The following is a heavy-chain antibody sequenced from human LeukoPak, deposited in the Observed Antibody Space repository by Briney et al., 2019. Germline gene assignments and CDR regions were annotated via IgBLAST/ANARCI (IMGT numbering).Heavy chain of an antibody. J-gene: IGHJ4*02. V-gene: IGHV4-59*12. CDR2: IYYSGST. D-gene: IGHD3-9*01. CDR3: ARTPQGDNYFDY. CDR1: GGSISSYY. Sequence: PSETLSLTCTVSGGSISSYYWSWIRQPPGKGLEWIRYIYYSGSTNYNPSLKSRVTMSVDTSNNQLSLMMTSVTAADTAVFYCARTPQGDNYFDYWGQGHLVTVSS.